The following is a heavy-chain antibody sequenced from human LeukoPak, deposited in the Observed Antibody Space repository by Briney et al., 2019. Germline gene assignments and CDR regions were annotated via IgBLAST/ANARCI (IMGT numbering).Heavy chain of an antibody. Sequence: GASVKVSCKASGYIFISYAMHWVRQAPGQRLEWMGWINAGNGNTKYSQKFQGRVTITRDTYASTVYMELSSLRSEDTAVYYCARHRPRHGDTADYWGQGTLVTVSS. CDR3: ARHRPRHGDTADY. CDR1: GYIFISYA. D-gene: IGHD5-18*01. J-gene: IGHJ4*02. CDR2: INAGNGNT. V-gene: IGHV1-3*01.